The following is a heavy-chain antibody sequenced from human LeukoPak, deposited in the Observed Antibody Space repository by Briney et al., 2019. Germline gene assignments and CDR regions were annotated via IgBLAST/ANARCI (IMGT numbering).Heavy chain of an antibody. CDR2: IDVDGSIT. Sequence: GGSLRLSCTASGFTFSSYWMHWVRQAPGKGLVWVSRIDVDGSITTYADSVKGRFTISRDNAKNTLYLQMNTLRAEDTAVHYCAGERHWSGHDYWGQGTLVTVSS. CDR3: AGERHWSGHDY. V-gene: IGHV3-74*01. D-gene: IGHD3-3*01. J-gene: IGHJ4*02. CDR1: GFTFSSYW.